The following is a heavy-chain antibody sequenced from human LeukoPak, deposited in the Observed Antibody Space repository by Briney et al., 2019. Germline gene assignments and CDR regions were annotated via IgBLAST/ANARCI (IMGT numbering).Heavy chain of an antibody. Sequence: ASVKVSCKASGYTFTGYYMHWVRQAPGQGLEWMGWINPNSGGTNYAQKFQGRVTMTRDTSISTAYMELSRLRSDDTAVYYCARDSYYYDSSGYYYYFDYWGQGTLVTVSS. CDR3: ARDSYYYDSSGYYYYFDY. J-gene: IGHJ4*02. D-gene: IGHD3-22*01. V-gene: IGHV1-2*02. CDR1: GYTFTGYY. CDR2: INPNSGGT.